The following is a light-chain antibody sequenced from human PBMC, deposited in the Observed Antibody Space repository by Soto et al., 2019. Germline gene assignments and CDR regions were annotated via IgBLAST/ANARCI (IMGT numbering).Light chain of an antibody. J-gene: IGKJ3*01. CDR2: GAS. CDR3: QQSYSLPLT. V-gene: IGKV1-39*01. CDR1: QSISDY. Sequence: DIQMTQSPSSLSASVGDRVAITCRSSQSISDYLNWYQQKPGKALKLVIYGASNWQSGVPPRFSGSGSGSEFTLTISGLQPDDFAIYFCQQSYSLPLTFGPGTKVDV.